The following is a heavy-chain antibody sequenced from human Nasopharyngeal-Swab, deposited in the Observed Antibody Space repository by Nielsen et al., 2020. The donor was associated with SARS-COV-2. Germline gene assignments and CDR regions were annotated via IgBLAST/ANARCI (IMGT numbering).Heavy chain of an antibody. CDR3: ARDIKGYSSGWFYYYYYGMDV. D-gene: IGHD6-19*01. CDR1: GGSFSGYY. V-gene: IGHV4-34*01. CDR2: INHSGST. J-gene: IGHJ6*02. Sequence: SETLSLTCAVYGGSFSGYYWSWIRQLPGKGLEWIGEINHSGSTNYNPSLKSRVTISVDTSKNQFSLKLSSVTAADTAVYYCARDIKGYSSGWFYYYYYGMDVWGQGTTVTVSS.